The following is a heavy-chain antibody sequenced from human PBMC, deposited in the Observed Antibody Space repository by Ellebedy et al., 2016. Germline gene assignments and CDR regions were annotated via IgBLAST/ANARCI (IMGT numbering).Heavy chain of an antibody. CDR2: IIPILGIA. CDR1: GGTFSSNA. D-gene: IGHD3-3*01. V-gene: IGHV1-69*04. J-gene: IGHJ6*02. CDR3: ARHYDFWSGYKVYYYNGLDL. Sequence: ASVKVSCKTSGGTFSSNAISWVRQAPGQGLEWMGRIIPILGIANYAQKFQGRVTITADKSTSTAYMELSSLRSEDTAVYYCARHYDFWSGYKVYYYNGLDLWGQGTTVTVSS.